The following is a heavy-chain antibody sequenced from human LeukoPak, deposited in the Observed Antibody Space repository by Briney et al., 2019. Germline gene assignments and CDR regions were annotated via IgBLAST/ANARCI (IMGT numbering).Heavy chain of an antibody. Sequence: SETLSLTCTVSGGSISSFYWTWIRQPPGKGLEYIGYIHSGGSTDYNPSLKSRVTISADTSKNQFFLRLSSVTAADTAVYYCARLSYNSGWPFYWYIGLWGRGTLVTVSS. CDR1: GGSISSFY. V-gene: IGHV4-4*08. CDR2: IHSGGST. D-gene: IGHD6-19*01. CDR3: ARLSYNSGWPFYWYIGL. J-gene: IGHJ2*01.